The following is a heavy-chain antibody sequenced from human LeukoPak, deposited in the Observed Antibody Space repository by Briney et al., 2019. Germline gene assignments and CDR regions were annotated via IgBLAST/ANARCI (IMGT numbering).Heavy chain of an antibody. D-gene: IGHD3-3*01. Sequence: GGSLRLSRAASGFTFDDDTMHWVRQTPGRGREWVSFITWKSHRTHYADSVKGRFTVSRDNSKDSLYLQMNSLRTEDTGLYHCASEVGYRSLGYLGQGTLVTVSS. CDR1: GFTFDDDT. V-gene: IGHV3-43*01. J-gene: IGHJ4*02. CDR2: ITWKSHRT. CDR3: ASEVGYRSLGY.